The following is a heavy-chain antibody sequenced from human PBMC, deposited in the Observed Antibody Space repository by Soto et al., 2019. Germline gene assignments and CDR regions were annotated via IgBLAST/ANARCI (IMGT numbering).Heavy chain of an antibody. J-gene: IGHJ6*02. CDR2: IIAIFGTG. CDR1: GGTFSSYA. V-gene: IGHV1-69*01. D-gene: IGHD6-6*01. Sequence: QVQLVQSGAEVKKPGSSVKVSCKASGGTFSSYAISWVRQAPGQGLEWMGGIIAIFGTGNYAQNFQGRVTITADESTTTAYMELSSLRSEDTAVYYCARGPKNIATCRGYYYGTDVWGQGTTVTVSS. CDR3: ARGPKNIATCRGYYYGTDV.